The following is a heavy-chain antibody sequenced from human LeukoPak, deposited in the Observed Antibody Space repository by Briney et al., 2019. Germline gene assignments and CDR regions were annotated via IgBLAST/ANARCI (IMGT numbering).Heavy chain of an antibody. J-gene: IGHJ2*01. CDR1: GYSISSGYY. CDR3: GRHRYYYDTNGYSFDL. V-gene: IGHV4-38-2*01. D-gene: IGHD3-22*01. Sequence: SETLSLTCAASGYSISSGYYWGWVRQPPGKGLEWIASIYHSGSTYHNPSLKSRVTISVDTSKNQFSLKLNSVTATDTAVYYCGRHRYYYDTNGYSFDLWGRGTLVTVSS. CDR2: IYHSGST.